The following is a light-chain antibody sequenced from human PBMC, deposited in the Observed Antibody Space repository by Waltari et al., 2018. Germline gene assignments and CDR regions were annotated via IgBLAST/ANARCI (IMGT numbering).Light chain of an antibody. Sequence: EIVLTQSPATLSLSPGDRATLSCRASQSVSSYLAWSQQKPGQAPRLLIYDASNRATGIPARFSGSGSGTDFTLTISSLEPEDFAVYSCQQRSSWPLTFGGGTKVEIE. V-gene: IGKV3-11*01. J-gene: IGKJ4*01. CDR2: DAS. CDR1: QSVSSY. CDR3: QQRSSWPLT.